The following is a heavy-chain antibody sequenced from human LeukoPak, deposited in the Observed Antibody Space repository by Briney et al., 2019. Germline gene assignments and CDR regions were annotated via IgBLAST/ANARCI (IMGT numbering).Heavy chain of an antibody. D-gene: IGHD4-17*01. CDR2: IHHDGRT. CDR3: AREPVPQDYGDTVNAYDL. CDR1: GGSLSGHY. J-gene: IGHJ3*01. V-gene: IGHV4-34*01. Sequence: SETLALTCAVYGGSLSGHYWSWIRQSPGKGLEWIGDIHHDGRTEYSPSLKSRVSILLDTSKNEVSPRLTPVTAADTALYFCAREPVPQDYGDTVNAYDLWGQGTMVIVSS.